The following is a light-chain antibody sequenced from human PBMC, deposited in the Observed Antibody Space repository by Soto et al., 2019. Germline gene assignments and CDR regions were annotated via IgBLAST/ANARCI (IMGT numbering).Light chain of an antibody. Sequence: QSVLTQPASVSGSPRQSITISCTGTSSDVGSYNLVSWYQQHPGKVPKLIIFEGTKRPSGVSHRFSGSKSGNTASLTISGLQAEDEADYYCCSYAGSKTYVFGTGTKVTVL. J-gene: IGLJ1*01. CDR1: SSDVGSYNL. CDR2: EGT. V-gene: IGLV2-23*01. CDR3: CSYAGSKTYV.